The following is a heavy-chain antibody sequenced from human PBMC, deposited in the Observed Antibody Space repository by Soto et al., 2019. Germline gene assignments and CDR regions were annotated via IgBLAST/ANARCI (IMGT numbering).Heavy chain of an antibody. CDR2: ISSAGSYI. CDR3: ARGINPRVMDV. D-gene: IGHD2-15*01. Sequence: EVQLEESGGGLVRPGGSLRLSCATSGFTFSSYTMNWVRQAPGKGLEWVSSISSAGSYIYYPDSLKGRFTISRDNAKKSLYLQMNSLRAEDTAVYYCARGINPRVMDVW. J-gene: IGHJ6*01. CDR1: GFTFSSYT. V-gene: IGHV3-21*02.